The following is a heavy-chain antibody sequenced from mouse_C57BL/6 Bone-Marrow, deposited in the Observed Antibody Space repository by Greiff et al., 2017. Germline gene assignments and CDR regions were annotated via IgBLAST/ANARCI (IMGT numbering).Heavy chain of an antibody. CDR3: ARDKGYCSRYDYWSE. CDR1: GFTFSSYA. D-gene: IGHD1-1*01. J-gene: IGHJ2*01. CDR2: ISDGGSYT. V-gene: IGHV5-4*01. Sequence: EVQLVESGGGLVKPGGSLKLSCAASGFTFSSYAMSWVRQTPEKRLEWVATISDGGSYTYYPDNVKGRFTISRDNAKHNLYLQMSHLKSEDTAMDYCARDKGYCSRYDYWSEWVQGVALTDS.